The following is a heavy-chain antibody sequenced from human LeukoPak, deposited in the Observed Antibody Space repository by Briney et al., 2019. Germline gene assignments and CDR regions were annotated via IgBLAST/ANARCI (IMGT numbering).Heavy chain of an antibody. J-gene: IGHJ4*02. Sequence: GASVKVSCKASGYTFTGYYMHWVRQAPGQGLEWMGWINPNSGGTNYAQKFQGRVTVTRDTSISTAYMELSRLRSDDTAVYYCARDYYDSSGYYGFDYWGQGTLVTVSS. CDR1: GYTFTGYY. V-gene: IGHV1-2*02. D-gene: IGHD3-22*01. CDR2: INPNSGGT. CDR3: ARDYYDSSGYYGFDY.